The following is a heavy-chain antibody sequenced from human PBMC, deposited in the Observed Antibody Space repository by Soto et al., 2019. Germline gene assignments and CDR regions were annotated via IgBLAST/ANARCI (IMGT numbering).Heavy chain of an antibody. J-gene: IGHJ4*02. D-gene: IGHD5-12*01. Sequence: PGEALKISCKGSGYSFTSYWIGWVRQMPGKGLVWMGIIYPGDSDTRYSPSFQGQVTISADKSISTAYLQWSSLKASDTAMYYCARLPVEMATIVPPDYWGQGTPVTVSS. CDR2: IYPGDSDT. CDR1: GYSFTSYW. CDR3: ARLPVEMATIVPPDY. V-gene: IGHV5-51*01.